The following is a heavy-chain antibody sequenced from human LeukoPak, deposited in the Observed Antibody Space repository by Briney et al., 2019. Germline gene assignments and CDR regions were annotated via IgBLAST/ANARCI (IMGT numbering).Heavy chain of an antibody. Sequence: GGSLRLSCAASAFTFSSYEMNWVRQAPGKGLEWVSYISSGSNTIYYADSVKGRFSISRDNAKNSLYLQMNSLRAEDTAVSYSARRITGSQFDFWGQGTLVTVSS. CDR2: ISSGSNTI. J-gene: IGHJ4*02. CDR1: AFTFSSYE. V-gene: IGHV3-48*03. D-gene: IGHD3-10*01. CDR3: ARRITGSQFDF.